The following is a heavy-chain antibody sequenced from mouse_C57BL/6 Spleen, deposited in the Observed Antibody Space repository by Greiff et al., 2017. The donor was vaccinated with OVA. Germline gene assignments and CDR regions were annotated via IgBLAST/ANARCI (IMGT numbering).Heavy chain of an antibody. J-gene: IGHJ4*01. CDR3: ARSIHYYGSTPYAMDY. CDR1: GFSLTSYG. D-gene: IGHD1-1*01. Sequence: VKLMESGPGLVQPSQSLSITCTVSGFSLTSYGVHWVRQSPGKGLEWLGVIWSGGSTDYNAAFISRLSISKDNSKSQVFFKMNSLQADDTAIYYCARSIHYYGSTPYAMDYWGQGTSVTVSS. V-gene: IGHV2-2*01. CDR2: IWSGGST.